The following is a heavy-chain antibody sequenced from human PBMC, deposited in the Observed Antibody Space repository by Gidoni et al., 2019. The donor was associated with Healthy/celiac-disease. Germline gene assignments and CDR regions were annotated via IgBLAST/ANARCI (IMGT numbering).Heavy chain of an antibody. CDR2: INHSGST. Sequence: QVQLQQWGAGLLKPSETLSLTCAVYGGSFSGYYWSWIRQPPGKGLEWIGEINHSGSTNYNPSLKSRVTISVDTSKNQFSLKLSSVTAADTAVYYCARGLPSFWSGYRAYYFDYWGQGTLVTVSS. J-gene: IGHJ4*02. D-gene: IGHD3-3*01. CDR1: GGSFSGYY. V-gene: IGHV4-34*01. CDR3: ARGLPSFWSGYRAYYFDY.